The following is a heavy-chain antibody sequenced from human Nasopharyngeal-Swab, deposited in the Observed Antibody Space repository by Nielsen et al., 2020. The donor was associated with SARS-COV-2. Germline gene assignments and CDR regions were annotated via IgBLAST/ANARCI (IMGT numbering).Heavy chain of an antibody. CDR3: ARGADYYDFWSGYPSGMDV. V-gene: IGHV1-2*02. J-gene: IGHJ6*02. CDR1: GYTFTGYY. CDR2: INPNSGGT. Sequence: ASVKVSCKASGYTFTGYYMHWVRQAPGQGLEWMGWINPNSGGTNYAQKFQGRVTMTRDTSISTAYMELSRLRSDDTAVYYCARGADYYDFWSGYPSGMDVWGQGTTVTVSS. D-gene: IGHD3-3*01.